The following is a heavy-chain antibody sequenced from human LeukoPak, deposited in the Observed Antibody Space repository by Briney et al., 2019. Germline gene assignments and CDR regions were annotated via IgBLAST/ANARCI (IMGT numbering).Heavy chain of an antibody. Sequence: GSSVTVSFKASVCTLNNYGISWLRQAPGQGLEWMGRIIPIFGPALYAPQFKGRVTITADTSTSTAYVEVTSLISEDTAVYFCATDPHSDFWTGYYWDSWGQGTLVTVSS. CDR2: IIPIFGPA. D-gene: IGHD3/OR15-3a*01. V-gene: IGHV1-69*06. CDR3: ATDPHSDFWTGYYWDS. J-gene: IGHJ4*02. CDR1: VCTLNNYG.